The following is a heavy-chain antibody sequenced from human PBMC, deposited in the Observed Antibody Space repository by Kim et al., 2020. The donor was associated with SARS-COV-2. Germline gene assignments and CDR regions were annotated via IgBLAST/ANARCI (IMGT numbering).Heavy chain of an antibody. D-gene: IGHD6-13*01. J-gene: IGHJ6*03. CDR3: AREAAAADSPGYYYDYYYMDV. Sequence: ASVKVSCKASGYTFTGYYMHWVRQAPGQGLEWMGWINPNSGGTNYAQKFQGRVTMTRDTSISTAYMELSRLRSDDTAVYYCAREAAAADSPGYYYDYYYMDVWGKGTTVTVSS. V-gene: IGHV1-2*02. CDR2: INPNSGGT. CDR1: GYTFTGYY.